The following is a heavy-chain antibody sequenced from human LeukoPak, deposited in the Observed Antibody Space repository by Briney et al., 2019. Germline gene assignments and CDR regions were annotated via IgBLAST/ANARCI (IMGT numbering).Heavy chain of an antibody. CDR2: IYYSGST. J-gene: IGHJ5*02. Sequence: SETLSLTCTVSGGSISSYYWSWIRQPPGKGLEWIGSIYYSGSTYYNPSLKSRVTISVDTSKNQFSLKLSSVTAADTAVYYCARDYGSGSYPNWFDPWGQGTLVTVSS. V-gene: IGHV4-59*12. D-gene: IGHD3-10*01. CDR3: ARDYGSGSYPNWFDP. CDR1: GGSISSYY.